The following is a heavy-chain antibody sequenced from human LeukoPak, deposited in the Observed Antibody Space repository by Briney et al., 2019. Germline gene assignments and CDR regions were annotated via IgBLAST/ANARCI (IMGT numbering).Heavy chain of an antibody. CDR3: VRESAFWSGQGIGRPLDV. J-gene: IGHJ6*04. CDR2: IKEDGSDK. D-gene: IGHD3-3*01. CDR1: GFTFSSYS. Sequence: GGSLRLSCAASGFTFSSYSMNWVRQAPGKGLEWVANIKEDGSDKQYVDSVKGRFTISRDNAENSLHLQMNSLRAEDTAVYYCVRESAFWSGQGIGRPLDVWGKGTTVTVSS. V-gene: IGHV3-7*01.